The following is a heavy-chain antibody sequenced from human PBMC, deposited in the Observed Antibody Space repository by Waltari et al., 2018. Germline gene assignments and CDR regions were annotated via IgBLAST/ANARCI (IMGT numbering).Heavy chain of an antibody. CDR2: INHSGST. J-gene: IGHJ4*02. CDR3: ARPGTTTVTSQGRYFDY. CDR1: GGSFSGYY. V-gene: IGHV4-34*01. D-gene: IGHD4-17*01. Sequence: QVQLQQWGAGLLKPSETLSLTCAVYGGSFSGYYWSWIRQPPGKGLEWIGEINHSGSTNYNPSPKSRVTISVDTSKNQFSLKLSSVTAADTAVYYCARPGTTTVTSQGRYFDYWGQGTLVTVSS.